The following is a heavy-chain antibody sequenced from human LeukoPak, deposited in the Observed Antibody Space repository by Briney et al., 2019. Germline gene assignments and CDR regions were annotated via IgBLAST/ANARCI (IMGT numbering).Heavy chain of an antibody. CDR3: ARVSSSWYQDWYFDL. CDR2: IYTSGST. Sequence: SETLSLTCTVSGGSISSGSYYWSWIRQPAGKGLEGIGPIYTSGSTYYNPSLKSRVTISVDTSKNQISLKLSSVTAADTAVYYCARVSSSWYQDWYFDLWGRGTLVTVSS. V-gene: IGHV4-61*02. D-gene: IGHD6-13*01. CDR1: GGSISSGSYY. J-gene: IGHJ2*01.